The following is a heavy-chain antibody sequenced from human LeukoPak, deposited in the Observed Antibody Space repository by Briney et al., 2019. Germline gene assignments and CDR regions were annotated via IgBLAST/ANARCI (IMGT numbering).Heavy chain of an antibody. D-gene: IGHD3-22*01. CDR1: GFTFSSYS. CDR2: ISSSSSYI. CDR3: ARAGDYYDSSGHASITTLGY. J-gene: IGHJ4*02. Sequence: GGSLRLSCAASGFTFSSYSMNWVRQAPGKGLEWVSSISSSSSYIYYADSVKGRFTISKDNAKNSLYLQMNSLRAEDTAVYYCARAGDYYDSSGHASITTLGYWGQGTLVTVSS. V-gene: IGHV3-21*01.